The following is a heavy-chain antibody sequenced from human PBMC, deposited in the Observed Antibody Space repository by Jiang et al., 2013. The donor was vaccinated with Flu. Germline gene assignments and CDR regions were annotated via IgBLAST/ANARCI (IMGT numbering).Heavy chain of an antibody. J-gene: IGHJ4*02. Sequence: SCVASGFTFGSYGMHWVRQAPGKGLEWVAVIWYDGSNKFYTESVKGRFTISRDNSKNTLYLQMDSLRAEDTAVYYCATPFYDFWSGYFDYWGQGTLVTVSS. CDR1: GFTFGSYG. CDR3: ATPFYDFWSGYFDY. V-gene: IGHV3-33*01. CDR2: IWYDGSNK. D-gene: IGHD3-3*01.